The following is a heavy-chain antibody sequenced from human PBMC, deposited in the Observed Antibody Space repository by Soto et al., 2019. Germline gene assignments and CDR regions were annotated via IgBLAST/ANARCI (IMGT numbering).Heavy chain of an antibody. CDR2: VNPNSGGT. CDR3: ARVTAAAGKVDY. Sequence: QVQLVQSGAEVKKHWASVKVSCRASGYTFTGYYMHWVLQAPGQGLEWMGWVNPNSGGTNYAKNFQGGVTMTSDTSISTAYMELSRLRSDDTAGYYCARVTAAAGKVDYWGQGTLVTVSS. CDR1: GYTFTGYY. J-gene: IGHJ4*02. D-gene: IGHD6-13*01. V-gene: IGHV1-2*02.